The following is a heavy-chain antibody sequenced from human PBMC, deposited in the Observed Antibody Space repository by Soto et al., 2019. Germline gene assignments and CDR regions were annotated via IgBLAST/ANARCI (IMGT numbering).Heavy chain of an antibody. CDR3: AHSRYYDFWSGYRRQNWFDP. D-gene: IGHD3-3*01. V-gene: IGHV2-5*02. CDR2: IYWDDDK. Sequence: GSGPTLVNPTQTLTLTCTFSGFSLSTSGVGVGWIRQPPGKALEWLALIYWDDDKRYSPSLKSRLTITKDTSKNQVVLTMTNMDPVDTATYYCAHSRYYDFWSGYRRQNWFDPWGQGTLVTVSS. CDR1: GFSLSTSGVG. J-gene: IGHJ5*02.